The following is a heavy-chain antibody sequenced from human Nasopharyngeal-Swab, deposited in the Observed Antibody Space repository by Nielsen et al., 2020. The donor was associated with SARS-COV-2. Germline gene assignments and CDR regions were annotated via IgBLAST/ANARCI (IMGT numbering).Heavy chain of an antibody. CDR3: ARDRSSSGWYEVDY. CDR2: ISSSGSTI. CDR1: GFTFSSYE. J-gene: IGHJ4*02. Sequence: GESLKISCAASGFTFSSYEMNWVRQAPGKGLEWVSYISSSGSTIYYADSVKGRFTISRDNAKNSLYLQMNSLRAEDTAVYYCARDRSSSGWYEVDYWGQGTLVTVSS. V-gene: IGHV3-48*03. D-gene: IGHD6-19*01.